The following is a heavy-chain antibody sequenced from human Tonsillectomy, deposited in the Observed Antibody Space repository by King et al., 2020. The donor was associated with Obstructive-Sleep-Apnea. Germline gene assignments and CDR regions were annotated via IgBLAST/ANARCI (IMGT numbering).Heavy chain of an antibody. CDR1: GFTFGSHW. D-gene: IGHD2-2*01. Sequence: VQLVESGGGLVHPGGSLRLSCAASGFTFGSHWMSWVRQAPGKGLEWVANMKQDGSEKNHLDSVKGRFTISRDNAKNSLFLQMNSLRAEDTAVYYCARIRAHCSATTCYAQGYFDLWGRGTLVTVSS. V-gene: IGHV3-7*03. J-gene: IGHJ2*01. CDR2: MKQDGSEK. CDR3: ARIRAHCSATTCYAQGYFDL.